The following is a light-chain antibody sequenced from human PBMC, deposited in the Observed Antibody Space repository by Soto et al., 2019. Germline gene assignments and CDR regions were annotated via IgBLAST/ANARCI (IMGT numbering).Light chain of an antibody. CDR2: AAS. CDR1: QSISTY. V-gene: IGKV1-39*01. Sequence: DIQMTQSPSTLSGSVGDRVTITCRASQSISTYLNWYQQKPGKAPNLLIYAASSLQSGVPSRFSGSGSGTDFTLTISSLQPEDVATYSCLQTDSNPRTVGQGTK. CDR3: LQTDSNPRT. J-gene: IGKJ1*01.